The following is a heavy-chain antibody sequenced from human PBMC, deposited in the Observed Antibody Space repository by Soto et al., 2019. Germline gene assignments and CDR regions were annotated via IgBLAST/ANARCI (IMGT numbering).Heavy chain of an antibody. CDR3: AKSPAYYDILTGYWGYFDY. CDR1: GFTFRSYA. V-gene: IGHV3-23*01. Sequence: GGSLRLSCAASGFTFRSYAMSWVRQAPGKGLEWVSAISGSGGSTYYADSVKGRFTISRDNSKNTLYLQMNSLRAEDTAVYYCAKSPAYYDILTGYWGYFDYWGQGTLVTVSS. CDR2: ISGSGGST. D-gene: IGHD3-9*01. J-gene: IGHJ4*02.